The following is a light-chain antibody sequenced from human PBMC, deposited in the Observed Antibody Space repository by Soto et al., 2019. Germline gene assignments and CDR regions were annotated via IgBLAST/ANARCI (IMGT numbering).Light chain of an antibody. CDR1: QSVYNRY. V-gene: IGKV3-20*01. CDR2: GAS. Sequence: EIVLTQSPGTLSLSPGERATLSCRSSQSVYNRYLAWYQQKPGQTPKVLIYGASNRIDGIPDRFSGSGSGTDLTLTISRLEPEDFAVYYCQQYGRSPWTFGQGTKVEIK. CDR3: QQYGRSPWT. J-gene: IGKJ1*01.